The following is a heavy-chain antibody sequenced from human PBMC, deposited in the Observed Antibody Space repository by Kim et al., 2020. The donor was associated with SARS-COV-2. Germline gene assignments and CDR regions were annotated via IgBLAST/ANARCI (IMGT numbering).Heavy chain of an antibody. CDR3: AKDRKSTPGSSSWYSFDY. J-gene: IGHJ4*02. V-gene: IGHV3-23*01. CDR2: ISGSGGST. Sequence: GGSLRLSCAASGFTFSSYAMSWVRQAPGKGLEWVSAISGSGGSTYYADSVKGRFTISRDNSKNTLYLQMNSLRAEDTAVYYCAKDRKSTPGSSSWYSFDYWGQGTLVTVSS. D-gene: IGHD6-13*01. CDR1: GFTFSSYA.